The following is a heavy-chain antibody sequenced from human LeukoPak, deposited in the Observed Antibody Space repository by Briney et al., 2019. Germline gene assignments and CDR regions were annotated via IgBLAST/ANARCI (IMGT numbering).Heavy chain of an antibody. D-gene: IGHD3-22*01. J-gene: IGHJ3*02. CDR1: GGSISSYY. V-gene: IGHV4-59*01. CDR3: ARWRESYYYDRAFDI. CDR2: IYYSGST. Sequence: SEALSLTCTVSGGSISSYYWSWIRQPPGKGLEWIGYIYYSGSTNYNPSLKSRVTISVDTSKNQFSLKLSSVTAADTAVYYCARWRESYYYDRAFDIWGQGTMVTVSS.